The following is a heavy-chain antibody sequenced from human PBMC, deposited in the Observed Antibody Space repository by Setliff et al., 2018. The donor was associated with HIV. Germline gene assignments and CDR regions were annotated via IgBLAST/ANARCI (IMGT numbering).Heavy chain of an antibody. CDR3: ARPRETSVRSLDY. J-gene: IGHJ4*02. CDR2: ISSSGSTT. D-gene: IGHD4-17*01. Sequence: PGGSLRLSCAASGFTFSDFYMTWVRQAPGKGLEWISYISSSGSTTYYADSVKGQFTVSRDNSKNTLYLQINSLRAEDTAVYYCARPRETSVRSLDYWGQGTLVTVSS. V-gene: IGHV3-11*04. CDR1: GFTFSDFY.